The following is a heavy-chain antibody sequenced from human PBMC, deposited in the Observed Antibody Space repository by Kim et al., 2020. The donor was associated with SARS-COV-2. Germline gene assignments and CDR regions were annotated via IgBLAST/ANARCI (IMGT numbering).Heavy chain of an antibody. D-gene: IGHD3-10*01. V-gene: IGHV4-34*01. CDR3: ARGAGAIWFGESFDY. J-gene: IGHJ4*02. Sequence: SETLSLTCAVYGGSFSGYYWSWIRQPPGKGLEWIGEINHSGSTNYNPSLKSRVTISVDTSKNQFSLKLSSVTAADTAVYYCARGAGAIWFGESFDYWGQG. CDR2: INHSGST. CDR1: GGSFSGYY.